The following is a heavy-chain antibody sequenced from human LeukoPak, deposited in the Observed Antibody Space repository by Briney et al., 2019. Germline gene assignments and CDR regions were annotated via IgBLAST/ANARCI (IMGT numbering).Heavy chain of an antibody. J-gene: IGHJ6*02. CDR2: IWYDGSNK. V-gene: IGHV3-33*01. CDR1: GFTFSSYG. CDR3: ARVVLSDGMDV. D-gene: IGHD2/OR15-2a*01. Sequence: PGRSLRLSCAASGFTFSSYGMHWVRQAPGKGLEWVAVIWYDGSNKYYADSVKGRFTISRDNSKNTLYLQMNSLRAEDTAVYYCARVVLSDGMDVWGQGTTVTVSS.